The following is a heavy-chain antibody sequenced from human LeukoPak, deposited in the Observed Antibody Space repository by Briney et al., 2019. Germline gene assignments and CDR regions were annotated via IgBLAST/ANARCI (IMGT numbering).Heavy chain of an antibody. V-gene: IGHV4-34*01. Sequence: SETLSLTCAVYGGSFSGYYWSWIRQPPGKGLEWIGEINHSGSTNYNPSLKSRVTISVDTSKNQFSLKLSSVTAADTAVYYCARANIVATIGAFGIWGQGTMVTVSS. D-gene: IGHD5-12*01. CDR2: INHSGST. CDR1: GGSFSGYY. J-gene: IGHJ3*02. CDR3: ARANIVATIGAFGI.